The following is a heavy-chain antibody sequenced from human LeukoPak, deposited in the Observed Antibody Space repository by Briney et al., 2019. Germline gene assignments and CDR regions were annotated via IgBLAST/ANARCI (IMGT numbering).Heavy chain of an antibody. Sequence: GVSLRLSCTASGFTFSSYSMNWVRQAPGKGLQWVSSISSGSTYIYYADSLKGRFTISRDNTKNSLYLQMNSLRGEDAAVYYCARGDGATPPDVFDVWGQGTVVTVSS. CDR1: GFTFSSYS. D-gene: IGHD3-10*01. J-gene: IGHJ3*01. CDR2: ISSGSTYI. CDR3: ARGDGATPPDVFDV. V-gene: IGHV3-21*01.